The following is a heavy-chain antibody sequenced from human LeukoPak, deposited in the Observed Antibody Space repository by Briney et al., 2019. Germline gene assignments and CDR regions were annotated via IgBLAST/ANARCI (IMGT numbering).Heavy chain of an antibody. Sequence: ASVKVSCKASGYTFTSYYMHWVRQAPGQGLEWMGIINPSGGSTSYAQKFQGRVTMTRDTSTSTVYMELSSLRSEDTAVYYCASPGGYYYDSSGYGNYWGQGTLVTVSS. CDR2: INPSGGST. J-gene: IGHJ4*02. V-gene: IGHV1-46*01. CDR1: GYTFTSYY. CDR3: ASPGGYYYDSSGYGNY. D-gene: IGHD3-22*01.